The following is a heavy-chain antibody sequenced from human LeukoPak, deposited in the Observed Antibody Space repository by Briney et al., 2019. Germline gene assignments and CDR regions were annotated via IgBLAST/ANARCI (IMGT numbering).Heavy chain of an antibody. J-gene: IGHJ4*02. V-gene: IGHV1-8*01. Sequence: ASVKVSCKASGYTFTSYDINWVRQATGQGLEWMGWMNPNSGNTGYAQKFQGRVTMTRNTSISTAYMELSSLRSEDTAVYYCARAISTTMIVVVGIDYWGQGTLVTVSS. CDR3: ARAISTTMIVVVGIDY. CDR1: GYTFTSYD. D-gene: IGHD3-22*01. CDR2: MNPNSGNT.